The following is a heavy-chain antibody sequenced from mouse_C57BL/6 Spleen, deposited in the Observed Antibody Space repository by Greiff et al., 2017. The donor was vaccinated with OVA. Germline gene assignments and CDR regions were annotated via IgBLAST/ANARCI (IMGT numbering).Heavy chain of an antibody. CDR1: GYAFSSYW. CDR2: IYPGDGDT. J-gene: IGHJ1*03. CDR3: ARSNYYGSSWYFDV. Sequence: QVQLQQSGAELVKPGASVKISCKASGYAFSSYWMNWVKQRPGQGLEWIGQIYPGDGDTNYNGKFKGKATLTADKSSSTAYMQLSSLTSEDSAVYFCARSNYYGSSWYFDVWGTGTTVTVSS. V-gene: IGHV1-80*01. D-gene: IGHD1-1*01.